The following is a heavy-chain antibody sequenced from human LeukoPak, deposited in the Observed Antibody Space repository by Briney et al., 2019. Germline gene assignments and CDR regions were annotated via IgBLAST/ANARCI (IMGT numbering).Heavy chain of an antibody. D-gene: IGHD6-19*01. CDR3: ALAGYSSGWFDYYYGMDV. V-gene: IGHV1-2*02. Sequence: ASVTVSCKASGYTFTGYYMHWVRQAPGQGLEWMGWINPNSGGTNYAQKFQGRVTMTRDTSISTAYMELSRLRSDDTAVYYCALAGYSSGWFDYYYGMDVWGQGTTVTVSS. J-gene: IGHJ6*02. CDR2: INPNSGGT. CDR1: GYTFTGYY.